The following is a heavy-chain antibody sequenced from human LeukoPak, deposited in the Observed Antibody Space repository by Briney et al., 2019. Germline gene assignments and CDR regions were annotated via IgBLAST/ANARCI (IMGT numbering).Heavy chain of an antibody. Sequence: ASVKVSCKASGYIFTRYGISWVRQAPGQGLEWMGWISAYNAYTYYAQKLQGRVTMTTDTSTSTAYMELRSLRSDDTAVYYCARDVLHRIHYDSSAYYPGSSYWGQGTLVTVSS. CDR1: GYIFTRYG. CDR3: ARDVLHRIHYDSSAYYPGSSY. CDR2: ISAYNAYT. V-gene: IGHV1-18*01. D-gene: IGHD3-22*01. J-gene: IGHJ4*02.